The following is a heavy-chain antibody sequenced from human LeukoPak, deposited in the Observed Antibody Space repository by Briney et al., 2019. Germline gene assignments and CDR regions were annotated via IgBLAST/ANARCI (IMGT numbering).Heavy chain of an antibody. CDR1: GGSISGYC. J-gene: IGHJ4*02. CDR3: ARVDSSGWHYFDY. CDR2: IYTRGGT. Sequence: SETLSLTCTVSGGSISGYCCSWIRQPAGKGLEWIGHIYTRGGTNYNPSLKSRVSISVDTSKNQFSLKLSSVTAADTAVYYCARVDSSGWHYFDYWGQGTLVTVSA. V-gene: IGHV4-4*07. D-gene: IGHD6-19*01.